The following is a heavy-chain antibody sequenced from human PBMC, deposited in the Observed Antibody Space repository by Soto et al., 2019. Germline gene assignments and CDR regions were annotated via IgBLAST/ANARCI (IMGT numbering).Heavy chain of an antibody. Sequence: QVQLQESGPGLVKPSQTLSLTCTVSGGSISSGGYYWSWIRQHPGKGLEWIGYIYYSGSTYYNPSLKSRVTISVDTSKNQFSLKLSSVTAADTAVYYCAREACSSTSCYYYYGMDVWGQGTTVTVPS. CDR1: GGSISSGGYY. CDR3: AREACSSTSCYYYYGMDV. CDR2: IYYSGST. V-gene: IGHV4-31*03. D-gene: IGHD2-2*01. J-gene: IGHJ6*02.